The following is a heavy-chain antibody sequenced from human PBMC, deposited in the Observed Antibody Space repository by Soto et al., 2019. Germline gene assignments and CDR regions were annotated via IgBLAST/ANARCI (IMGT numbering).Heavy chain of an antibody. CDR1: GYTFTSYD. CDR2: MNPNSGNT. D-gene: IGHD1-7*01. V-gene: IGHV1-8*01. J-gene: IGHJ5*02. Sequence: ASVKVSCKASGYTFTSYDINWVRQATGQGLEWMGWMNPNSGNTGYAQKFQGRVTMTRNTSISTAYMELSSLRPEDTAVYYCAKDRLIGTTRESWFDPWGLGTLVTVSS. CDR3: AKDRLIGTTRESWFDP.